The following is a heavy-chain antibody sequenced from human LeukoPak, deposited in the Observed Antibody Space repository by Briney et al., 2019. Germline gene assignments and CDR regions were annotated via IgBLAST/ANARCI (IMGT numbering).Heavy chain of an antibody. CDR3: ARRYYGSGSPFDY. J-gene: IGHJ4*02. CDR1: GGSISTSNYF. CDR2: IYYRGST. Sequence: SETLSLTCTVSGGSISTSNYFWGWIRQPPGKGLDWIGTIYYRGSTYYNPSLESRVTISIDTSKNHFSLNLSSVTAADTAVYYCARRYYGSGSPFDYWGQGTLVTVSS. D-gene: IGHD3-10*01. V-gene: IGHV4-39*02.